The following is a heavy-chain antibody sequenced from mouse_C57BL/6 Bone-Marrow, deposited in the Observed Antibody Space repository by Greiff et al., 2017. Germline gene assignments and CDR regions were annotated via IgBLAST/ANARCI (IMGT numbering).Heavy chain of an antibody. J-gene: IGHJ4*01. CDR2: SRNKANDYTT. Sequence: EVKLVESGGGLVQPGRSLRLSCATSGFTFSDFYMEWVRQAPGKGLEWIAASRNKANDYTTEYSASVKGRFIVSRDTSQSILYLQMNALRAEDTAIYYCARDADKEDAMDYWGQGTSVTVSS. V-gene: IGHV7-1*01. CDR1: GFTFSDFY. CDR3: ARDADKEDAMDY.